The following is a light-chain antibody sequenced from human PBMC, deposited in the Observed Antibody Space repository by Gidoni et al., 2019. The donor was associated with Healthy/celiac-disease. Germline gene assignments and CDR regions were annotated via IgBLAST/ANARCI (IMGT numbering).Light chain of an antibody. CDR3: QQYYSTPGYT. CDR1: QSVLYSSNNKNY. J-gene: IGKJ2*01. V-gene: IGKV4-1*01. Sequence: DIVMTQSPDSLAVSPGERATINCKSSQSVLYSSNNKNYLAWYQQKPGQPPKLLIYWASTRESGVPDRFSGSGSGTDFTLTISSLQAEDVAVYYCQQYYSTPGYTFGQGTKLEIK. CDR2: WAS.